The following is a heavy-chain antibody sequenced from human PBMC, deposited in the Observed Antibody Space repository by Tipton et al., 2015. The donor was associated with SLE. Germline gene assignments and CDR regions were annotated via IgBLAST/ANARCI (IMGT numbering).Heavy chain of an antibody. J-gene: IGHJ6*03. V-gene: IGHV4-31*03. D-gene: IGHD7-27*01. CDR3: ARVPPDWGGDYYMDV. CDR2: IYYSGST. Sequence: TLSLTCTVSGGSISSSSYYWGWIRQPPGKGLEWIGYIYYSGSTYYNPSLKSRVTISVDTSKNQFSLKLSSVTAADTAVYYCARVPPDWGGDYYMDVWGKGTTVTVSS. CDR1: GGSISSSSYY.